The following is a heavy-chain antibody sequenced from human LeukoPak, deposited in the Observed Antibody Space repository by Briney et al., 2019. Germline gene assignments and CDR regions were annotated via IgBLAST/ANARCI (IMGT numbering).Heavy chain of an antibody. Sequence: GGSLRLSCAASGFTVSSNYMSWVRQAPGKGLEWVSVIYSGGSTCYADSVKGRFTISRDNSKNTLYLQMNSLRAEDTAVYYCARGGDYYDSSGYYYGGHAFDIWGQGTMVTVSS. CDR3: ARGGDYYDSSGYYYGGHAFDI. J-gene: IGHJ3*02. D-gene: IGHD3-22*01. CDR2: IYSGGST. CDR1: GFTVSSNY. V-gene: IGHV3-53*01.